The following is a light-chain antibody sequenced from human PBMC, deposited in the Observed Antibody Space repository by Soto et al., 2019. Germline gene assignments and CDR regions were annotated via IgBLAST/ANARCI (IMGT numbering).Light chain of an antibody. J-gene: IGLJ3*02. CDR3: SSFTTTTWV. CDR1: SSDVGGYNY. CDR2: EVS. V-gene: IGLV2-14*01. Sequence: QSVLTQPASVSGSPGQSITISCTGTSSDVGGYNYVSWYQQHPGKAPKLMIFEVSYRPSGVSNRFSGFKSGNTASLPISGLQAEDEADYYCSSFTTTTWVFGGGTKATVL.